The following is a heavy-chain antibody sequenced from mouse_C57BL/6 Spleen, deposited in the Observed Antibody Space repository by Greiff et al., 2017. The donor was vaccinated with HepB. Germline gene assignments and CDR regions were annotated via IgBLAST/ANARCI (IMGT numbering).Heavy chain of an antibody. CDR3: AREGSSSSFDY. D-gene: IGHD1-1*01. Sequence: QVQLQQSGAELVRPGTSVKVSCKASGYAFTNYLIEWVKQRPGQGLEWIGVINPGSGGTNYNEKFKGKATLTADKSSSTAYMQLSSLTSEDSAVYFCAREGSSSSFDYWGQGTTLTVSS. J-gene: IGHJ2*01. CDR1: GYAFTNYL. CDR2: INPGSGGT. V-gene: IGHV1-54*01.